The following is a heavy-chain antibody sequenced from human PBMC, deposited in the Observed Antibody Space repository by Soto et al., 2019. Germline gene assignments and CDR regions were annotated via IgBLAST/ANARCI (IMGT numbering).Heavy chain of an antibody. Sequence: QVQLQESGPGLVKPSGTLSLTCAVSGGSISSSNWWSWVRQPPGKGLEWIGEIYHSGSTNYNPSLKSRVTISVDKSKNQFSLKLSSVTAADTAVYYCAREGGCSGGSCYLADGMAVWGQGTTVTVSS. J-gene: IGHJ6*02. D-gene: IGHD2-15*01. V-gene: IGHV4-4*02. CDR3: AREGGCSGGSCYLADGMAV. CDR2: IYHSGST. CDR1: GGSISSSNW.